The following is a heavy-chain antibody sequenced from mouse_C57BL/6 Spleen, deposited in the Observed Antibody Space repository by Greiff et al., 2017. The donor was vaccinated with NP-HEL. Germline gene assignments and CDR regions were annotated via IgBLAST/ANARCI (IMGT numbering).Heavy chain of an antibody. CDR3: ARTITTVVGGAMDY. V-gene: IGHV1-82*01. CDR2: IYPGAGGT. CDR1: GYAFSSSW. Sequence: VQLQQSGPELVKPGASVTISCKASGYAFSSSWMNWVKQRPGKGLEWIGRIYPGAGGTNYNGKFKGKATLTADKSSSTAYMQLSSLTSEDSAVYFCARTITTVVGGAMDYWGQGTSVTVSS. D-gene: IGHD1-1*01. J-gene: IGHJ4*01.